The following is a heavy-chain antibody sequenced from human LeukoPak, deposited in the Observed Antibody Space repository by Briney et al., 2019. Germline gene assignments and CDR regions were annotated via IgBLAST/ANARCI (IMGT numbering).Heavy chain of an antibody. V-gene: IGHV5-51*01. CDR2: IYPGDSDT. Sequence: GESLKISCKGSGYIFISYWIGWVRQMPGKGLEWMGIIYPGDSDTRYSPSFQGQVTISADKSISTAYPQWSSLKASDTAMYYCARRSSSSSGWFDPWGQGTLVTVSP. J-gene: IGHJ5*02. CDR3: ARRSSSSSGWFDP. D-gene: IGHD6-6*01. CDR1: GYIFISYW.